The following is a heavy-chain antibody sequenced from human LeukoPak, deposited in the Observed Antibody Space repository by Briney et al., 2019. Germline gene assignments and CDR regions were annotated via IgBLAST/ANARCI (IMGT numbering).Heavy chain of an antibody. Sequence: ASVKVSCKASGYTFTSYDINWVRQATGQGLEWMGWMNPNSGNTGYAQKFQGRVTMTRNTSISTAYMELSSLRSEDTAVYYCAKDRVVAATVALYGMDVWGQGTTVTVSS. CDR2: MNPNSGNT. J-gene: IGHJ6*02. CDR1: GYTFTSYD. D-gene: IGHD2-15*01. CDR3: AKDRVVAATVALYGMDV. V-gene: IGHV1-8*02.